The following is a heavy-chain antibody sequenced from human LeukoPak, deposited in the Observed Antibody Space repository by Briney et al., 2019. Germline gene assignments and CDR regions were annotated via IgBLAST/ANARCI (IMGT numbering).Heavy chain of an antibody. Sequence: HPGGSLRLSCAASGFTFSNYWMSWVRQAPGKGLEWVANIKQDGSETYYVDSVRGRFTISRDNAENSVYLQMNSLRAEDAAVYYCVRDAQRLRGYWGQGTLVTVSS. J-gene: IGHJ4*02. D-gene: IGHD3-16*01. CDR2: IKQDGSET. CDR1: GFTFSNYW. V-gene: IGHV3-7*01. CDR3: VRDAQRLRGY.